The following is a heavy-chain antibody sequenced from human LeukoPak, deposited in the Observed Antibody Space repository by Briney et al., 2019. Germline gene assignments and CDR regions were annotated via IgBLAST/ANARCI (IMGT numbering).Heavy chain of an antibody. CDR1: GGSFSGYY. J-gene: IGHJ6*02. D-gene: IGHD3-10*01. V-gene: IGHV4-34*01. Sequence: SETLSLTCAVYGGSFSGYYWSWIRQPPGKGLEWIGEINHSGSTNYNPSLKSRVTISVDTSKNQFSLKLSSVTAADTAVYYCARHYLSYYGSGSYYNRDYGMDVWGQGTTVTVSS. CDR3: ARHYLSYYGSGSYYNRDYGMDV. CDR2: INHSGST.